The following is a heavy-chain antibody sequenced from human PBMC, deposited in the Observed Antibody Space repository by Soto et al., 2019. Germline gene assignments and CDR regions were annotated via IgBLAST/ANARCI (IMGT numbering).Heavy chain of an antibody. D-gene: IGHD2-15*01. CDR3: ARWRAVGGMDV. V-gene: IGHV1-2*02. CDR2: INPNSGGT. J-gene: IGHJ6*02. Sequence: GASVKVSCKASGYTFTDNSIHWVRQAPGQGLEWMGWINPNSGGTNYAQKFQGRVTMTRDTSISTAYMELSRLRSDDTAVYYCARWRAVGGMDVWGQRTTVTVSS. CDR1: GYTFTDNS.